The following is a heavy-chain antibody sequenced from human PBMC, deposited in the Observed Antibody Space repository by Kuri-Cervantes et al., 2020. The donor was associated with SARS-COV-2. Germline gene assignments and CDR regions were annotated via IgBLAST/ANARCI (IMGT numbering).Heavy chain of an antibody. CDR3: ARERLRGVPMYYYYYGMDV. CDR1: GFTFSDYY. D-gene: IGHD3-10*01. CDR2: ISSSSSYT. Sequence: GESLKISCAASGFTFSDYYMSWIRQAPGKGLEWVSYISSSSSYTNYADSVKGRFTISRDNAKNSLYLQMNSLRAEDTAVYYCARERLRGVPMYYYYYGMDVWGQGTTVTVSS. J-gene: IGHJ6*02. V-gene: IGHV3-11*06.